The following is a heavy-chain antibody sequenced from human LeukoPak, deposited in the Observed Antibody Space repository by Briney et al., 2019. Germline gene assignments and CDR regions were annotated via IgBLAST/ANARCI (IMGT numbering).Heavy chain of an antibody. CDR1: GFSFSSST. CDR2: ISSSGSSI. CDR3: ARDSYWLGGTIGAFDI. D-gene: IGHD3-10*01. Sequence: GGSLRLSCAASGFSFSSSTMNWLRQAPGRGLEWVSSISSSGSSIYYADSVKGRFTISRDNAKNSLYLQINSLRAEDTAVYYCARDSYWLGGTIGAFDIWGQGTMVTVSS. J-gene: IGHJ3*02. V-gene: IGHV3-21*01.